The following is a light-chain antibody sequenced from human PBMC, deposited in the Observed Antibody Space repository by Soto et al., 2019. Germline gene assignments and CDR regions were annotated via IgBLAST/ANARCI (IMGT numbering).Light chain of an antibody. CDR2: GGF. CDR1: ESVSITY. CDR3: QQYGVSPVYA. J-gene: IGKJ2*01. V-gene: IGKV3-20*01. Sequence: EIVLTQAPGTLPLSPGESATLSCRASESVSITYLAWYQQKPGQAPRLLIYGGFNRATGIPDRFSGSGSGTDFTLTINRLEPEDFAVYFCQCQQYGVSPVYAFGQGT.